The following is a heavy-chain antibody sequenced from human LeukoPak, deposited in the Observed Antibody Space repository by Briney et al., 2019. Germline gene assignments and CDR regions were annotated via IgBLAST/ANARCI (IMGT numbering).Heavy chain of an antibody. J-gene: IGHJ1*01. V-gene: IGHV3-23*05. D-gene: IGHD3-22*01. CDR1: GLTFSTYA. Sequence: GGSLRLSCAASGLTFSTYAMAWVRQAPGKGLEWVATIDTHGDNTYYADSVKGRFTISRDNSKNTLYLQMNSLRAEDTAVYYCANTYYYDSSGYLEYFQHWGQGTLVTVSS. CDR3: ANTYYYDSSGYLEYFQH. CDR2: IDTHGDNT.